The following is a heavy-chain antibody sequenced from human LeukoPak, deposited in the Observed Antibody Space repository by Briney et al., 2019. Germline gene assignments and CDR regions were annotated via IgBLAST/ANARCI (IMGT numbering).Heavy chain of an antibody. Sequence: SETLSLTCAVSGDSFSSHYWTWIRQSPGTGLEWIGYISHIGRTNYNPSLKSRVTISIDTSKNQFSLKLSSVTAADTAVYYCARHVSGDYAWFDPSGQGTLVTVSS. CDR1: GDSFSSHY. CDR2: ISHIGRT. CDR3: ARHVSGDYAWFDP. V-gene: IGHV4-59*08. D-gene: IGHD4-17*01. J-gene: IGHJ5*02.